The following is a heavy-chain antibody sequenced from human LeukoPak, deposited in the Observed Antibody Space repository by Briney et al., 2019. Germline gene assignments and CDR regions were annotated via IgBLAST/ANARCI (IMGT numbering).Heavy chain of an antibody. J-gene: IGHJ6*02. D-gene: IGHD5-12*01. CDR2: TYYSGST. Sequence: SQTLSLTCTVSGGSISSGGYYWSWIRQHPGKGLEWIGYTYYSGSTYYNPSLKSRVTISVDTSKNQFSLKLSSVTAADTAVYYCARALVATHYYYYYGMDVWGQGTTVTVSS. V-gene: IGHV4-31*03. CDR1: GGSISSGGYY. CDR3: ARALVATHYYYYYGMDV.